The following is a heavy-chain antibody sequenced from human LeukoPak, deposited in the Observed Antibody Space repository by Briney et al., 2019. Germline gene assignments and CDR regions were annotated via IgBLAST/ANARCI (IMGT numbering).Heavy chain of an antibody. CDR3: ARGFSYYYGSGSYYNVGFDY. J-gene: IGHJ4*02. CDR2: INHSGST. V-gene: IGHV4-34*01. Sequence: SETLSLTCAVYGGSFSGYYWRWIRQPPGKGLEWIGEINHSGSTNYNQSLKRRVTISIDTYKNQFSLKMGSVTAADTAVYYCARGFSYYYGSGSYYNVGFDYWGQGTLVTVSS. D-gene: IGHD3-10*01. CDR1: GGSFSGYY.